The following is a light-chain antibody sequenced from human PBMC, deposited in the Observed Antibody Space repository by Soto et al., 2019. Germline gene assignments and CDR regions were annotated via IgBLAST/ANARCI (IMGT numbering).Light chain of an antibody. J-gene: IGKJ3*01. CDR2: AAS. CDR3: QQSYSTPPEPT. CDR1: HNINNY. V-gene: IGKV1-39*01. Sequence: DIQMTQSPSSLSASVGDRVTVTCRASHNINNYLNWYQQKPGKAPKLLIYAASNLQSGVPSRFSGSGSGTDFTLTISSLQPDDFATYYCQQSYSTPPEPTFGPGTKVDIK.